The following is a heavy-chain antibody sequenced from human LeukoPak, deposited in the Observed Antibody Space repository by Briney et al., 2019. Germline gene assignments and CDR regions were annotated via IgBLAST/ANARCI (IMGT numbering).Heavy chain of an antibody. CDR3: ARYYDILTGYAPDY. Sequence: ASVKVSCKASGYTFTSYGISWVRQAPGQGLEWMGWISAYNGNTNYAQKLQGRVTMTTDTSTSTAYMELRSLRSDATAVYYCARYYDILTGYAPDYWGQGTLVTVSS. J-gene: IGHJ4*02. V-gene: IGHV1-18*01. CDR1: GYTFTSYG. CDR2: ISAYNGNT. D-gene: IGHD3-9*01.